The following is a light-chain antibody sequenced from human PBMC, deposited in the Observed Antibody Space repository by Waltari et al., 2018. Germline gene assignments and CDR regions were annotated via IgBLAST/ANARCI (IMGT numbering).Light chain of an antibody. J-gene: IGKJ1*01. CDR1: QGISNA. Sequence: DIQMTQSPSSLSASVGDKVNITCRASQGISNALAWYQQKPGKAPKLLIYAASNLQSGVPSRFSGSGSGTDFTLTISSLQPEDFAVYYCQQRNSYPRTFGQGTKVEIK. CDR3: QQRNSYPRT. CDR2: AAS. V-gene: IGKV1-17*01.